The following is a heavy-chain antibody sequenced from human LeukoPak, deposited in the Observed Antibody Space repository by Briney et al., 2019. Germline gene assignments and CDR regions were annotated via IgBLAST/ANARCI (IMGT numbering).Heavy chain of an antibody. D-gene: IGHD3-16*02. CDR2: IYYSGST. J-gene: IGHJ4*02. V-gene: IGHV4-39*07. Sequence: PSETLSLTCIVSGGFISSSSYYWGWIRQPPGKGLEYIGSIYYSGSTYYNPSLKGRLTISVDTSKNQFSLKLSSVTAADTAVYYCARENYDYVWGSYRLGYFDYWGQGTLVTVSS. CDR3: ARENYDYVWGSYRLGYFDY. CDR1: GGFISSSSYY.